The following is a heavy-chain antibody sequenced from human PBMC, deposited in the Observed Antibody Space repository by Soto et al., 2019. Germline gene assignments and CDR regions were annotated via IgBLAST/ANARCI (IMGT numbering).Heavy chain of an antibody. D-gene: IGHD2-2*01. CDR1: GFTFSSYA. CDR2: ISDRGDSI. V-gene: IGHV3-23*01. Sequence: GGSLRLSCAASGFTFSSYAMNWVRQAPGVGLEWVSIISDRGDSIYYADSVKGRFTISRDNSKNTLLLQMNSLRAEDTAVYYCARGTYGFDFWGPGTLVTVSS. CDR3: ARGTYGFDF. J-gene: IGHJ5*01.